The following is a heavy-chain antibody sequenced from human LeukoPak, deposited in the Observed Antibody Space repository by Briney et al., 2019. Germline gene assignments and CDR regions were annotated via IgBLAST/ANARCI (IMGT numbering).Heavy chain of an antibody. J-gene: IGHJ4*02. CDR3: ARGHSSSWYYFDY. D-gene: IGHD6-13*01. CDR1: GGSVSSGSYY. V-gene: IGHV4-61*01. Sequence: SENLSLTCTVSGGSVSSGSYYWSWIRQPPGKGLEWIGYIYYSGSTNYNPSLKSRVTISVDTSKNQFSPKLSSVTAADTAVYYCARGHSSSWYYFDYWGQGTLVTVSS. CDR2: IYYSGST.